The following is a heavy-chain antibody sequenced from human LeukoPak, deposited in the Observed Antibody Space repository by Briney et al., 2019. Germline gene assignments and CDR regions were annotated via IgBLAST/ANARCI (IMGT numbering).Heavy chain of an antibody. CDR2: IRYDGSNK. CDR3: ARDLMVRGETGAFDI. J-gene: IGHJ3*02. D-gene: IGHD3-10*01. CDR1: GFTFSSYV. V-gene: IGHV3-30*02. Sequence: GGSLRLSCAASGFTFSSYVMHWVRQAPGKGLEWVAFIRYDGSNKYYADSVKGRFTTPRDNSKNTLYLQMNSLRVEDTAVYYCARDLMVRGETGAFDIWGQGTMVTVSS.